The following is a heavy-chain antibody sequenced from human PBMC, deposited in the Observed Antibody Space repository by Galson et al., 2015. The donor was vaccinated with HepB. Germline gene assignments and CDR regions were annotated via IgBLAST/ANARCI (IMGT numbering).Heavy chain of an antibody. CDR3: AKNKKDDGLRQYYYYGMDV. CDR2: IIYSVSA. CDR1: GGSFSGTY. V-gene: IGHV4-34*12. Sequence: SQTLSLTCAVYGGSFSGTYWSWIRQSPGKGLEWLGEIIYSVSANSNQSLKSRVTISVDRSKNHFSLKLTSVSAADMAVYYCAKNKKDDGLRQYYYYGMDVWGQGTTVTVSS. D-gene: IGHD4-17*01. J-gene: IGHJ6*02.